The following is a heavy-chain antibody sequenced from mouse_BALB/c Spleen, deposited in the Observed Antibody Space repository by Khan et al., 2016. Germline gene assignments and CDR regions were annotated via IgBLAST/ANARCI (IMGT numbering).Heavy chain of an antibody. Sequence: QIQLVQSGPELKKPGETVRISCKASGYTFTNYGMNWVKQAPGKGLKWMGWINTYTGEPTYTDDFKGRFAFSLDNSASTAYLQINNLKNEDTAAYCCARPDYGSSLWFAYWGQGTLVTVSA. D-gene: IGHD1-1*01. V-gene: IGHV9-3-1*01. J-gene: IGHJ3*01. CDR2: INTYTGEP. CDR3: ARPDYGSSLWFAY. CDR1: GYTFTNYG.